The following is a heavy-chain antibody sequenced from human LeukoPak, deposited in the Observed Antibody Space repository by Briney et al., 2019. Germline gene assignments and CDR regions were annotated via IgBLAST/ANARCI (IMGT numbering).Heavy chain of an antibody. CDR2: IYYSGST. CDR3: ARGEGWELFSWFDP. V-gene: IGHV4-39*07. D-gene: IGHD3-10*01. CDR1: GGSISSSSYY. J-gene: IGHJ5*02. Sequence: SETLSLTCTVSGGSISSSSYYWGWIRQPPGKGLEWIGSIYYSGSTYYNPSLKSRVTISVDTSKNQFSLKLSSVTAADTAVYYCARGEGWELFSWFDPWGQGTLVTVSS.